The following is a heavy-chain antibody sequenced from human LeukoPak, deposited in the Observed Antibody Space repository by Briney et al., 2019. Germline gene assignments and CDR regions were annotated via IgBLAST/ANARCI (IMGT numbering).Heavy chain of an antibody. CDR3: ARGSGYSYAFTGRERTKSRLDY. V-gene: IGHV3-7*01. CDR2: IKQDGSEK. Sequence: GGSLRLSCAASGFTFSSYWMSWVRQAPGKGLEWVANIKQDGSEKYYVDSVKGRFTISRDNSKNMLFLQMDSLKPEDTAVYYCARGSGYSYAFTGRERTKSRLDYWGQGTLVTVSS. D-gene: IGHD5-18*01. CDR1: GFTFSSYW. J-gene: IGHJ4*02.